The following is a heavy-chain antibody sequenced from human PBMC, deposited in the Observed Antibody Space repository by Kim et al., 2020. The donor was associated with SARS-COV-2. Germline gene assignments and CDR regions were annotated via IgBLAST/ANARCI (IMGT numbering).Heavy chain of an antibody. CDR1: GFTFTTPW. CDR2: ISPDGTFT. V-gene: IGHV3-74*03. J-gene: IGHJ4*02. CDR3: VKDSSSSS. D-gene: IGHD6-6*01. Sequence: GGSLRLSCAASGFTFTTPWMHWVRQVPGKGLMGVARISPDGTFTSYADSVKGRFTIARENAKNTLSLQMNSLRVEDTAVYYCVKDSSSSSWGQGTLVIVSS.